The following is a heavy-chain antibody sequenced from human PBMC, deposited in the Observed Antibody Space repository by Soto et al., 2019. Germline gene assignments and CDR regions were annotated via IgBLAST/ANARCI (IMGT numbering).Heavy chain of an antibody. V-gene: IGHV3-23*01. CDR1: GFTFSSYA. J-gene: IGHJ4*02. CDR2: ISGSGGST. CDR3: AKDPGKVKSTVTTKMVTY. Sequence: GGSLRLSCAASGFTFSSYAMSWVRQAPGKGLKWVSAISGSGGSTYYADSVKGRFTISRDNSKNTLYLQMNSLRAEDTAVYYCAKDPGKVKSTVTTKMVTYWGQGTLVTVSS. D-gene: IGHD4-17*01.